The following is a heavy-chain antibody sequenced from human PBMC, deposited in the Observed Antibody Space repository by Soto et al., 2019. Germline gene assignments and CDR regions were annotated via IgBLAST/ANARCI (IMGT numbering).Heavy chain of an antibody. CDR1: GGSISSSSYY. CDR3: ARHGSGRYYNNWFDP. V-gene: IGHV4-39*01. D-gene: IGHD3-10*01. Sequence: QLQLQESGPGLVKPSETLSLTCTVSGGSISSSSYYWGWIRQPPGKGLEWIGSIYYSGSTYYNPSLKSRVTIXXAXSXXQFSLKLTSVTAADPAVYYCARHGSGRYYNNWFDPWGQGTLGTVSS. J-gene: IGHJ5*02. CDR2: IYYSGST.